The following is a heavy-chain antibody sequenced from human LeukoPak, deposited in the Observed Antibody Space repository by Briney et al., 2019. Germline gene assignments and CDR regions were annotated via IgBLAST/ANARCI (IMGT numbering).Heavy chain of an antibody. V-gene: IGHV3-73*01. CDR3: TRKTIAAAGTLVDY. D-gene: IGHD6-13*01. J-gene: IGHJ4*02. CDR2: IRSKANSYAT. Sequence: GGSLRLSCAASGFTFSGSAMHWVRQASGQGLEWVGRIRSKANSYATAYAASVKGRFTVSRDDSKNTAYLQMNSLKTEDTAVYYCTRKTIAAAGTLVDYWGQGTLVTVSS. CDR1: GFTFSGSA.